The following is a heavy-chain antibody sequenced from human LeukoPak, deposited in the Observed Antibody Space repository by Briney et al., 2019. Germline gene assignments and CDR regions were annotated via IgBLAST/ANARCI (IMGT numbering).Heavy chain of an antibody. D-gene: IGHD3-3*01. CDR2: IYHSGST. CDR3: ARGLSISDFGVHNWFDP. J-gene: IGHJ5*02. V-gene: IGHV4-4*02. Sequence: SETLSLTCAVSGGSISTSNWWSWVRQPPGKGLEWIGKIYHSGSTNYSPSLKSRVTISVDKSKNHFSLKLASVTAADTAVYYCARGLSISDFGVHNWFDPWGQGTLVTVSS. CDR1: GGSISTSNW.